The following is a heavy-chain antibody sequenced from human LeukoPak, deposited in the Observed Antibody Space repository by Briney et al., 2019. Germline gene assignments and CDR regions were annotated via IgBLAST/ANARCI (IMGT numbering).Heavy chain of an antibody. CDR2: INPNTAGT. V-gene: IGHV1-2*02. D-gene: IGHD4-17*01. CDR3: ATSDGDYTAGYYYYMGV. Sequence: ASVKVSCKTSGYSFTDYYLHWVRQAPGQGLEWMGWINPNTAGTNYAQKFLGRVTLTWDSSISTAYMELNRLTSDDTAVYYCATSDGDYTAGYYYYMGVWGKGTSVTVSS. J-gene: IGHJ6*03. CDR1: GYSFTDYY.